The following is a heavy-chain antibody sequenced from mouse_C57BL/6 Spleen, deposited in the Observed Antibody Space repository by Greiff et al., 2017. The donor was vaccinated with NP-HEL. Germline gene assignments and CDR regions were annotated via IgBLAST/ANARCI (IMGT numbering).Heavy chain of an antibody. CDR1: GYTFTSYW. CDR3: AIGMVTRYYYAMDY. J-gene: IGHJ4*01. V-gene: IGHV1-74*01. Sequence: QVQLQQPGAELVKPGASVKVSCKASGYTFTSYWMHWVKQMPGQGLEWIGRIHPSDSDTNYNQKFKGKATLTVDKSSSTAYMQLSSLTAEDYAVYYCAIGMVTRYYYAMDYWGQGTSVTVSS. CDR2: IHPSDSDT. D-gene: IGHD2-2*01.